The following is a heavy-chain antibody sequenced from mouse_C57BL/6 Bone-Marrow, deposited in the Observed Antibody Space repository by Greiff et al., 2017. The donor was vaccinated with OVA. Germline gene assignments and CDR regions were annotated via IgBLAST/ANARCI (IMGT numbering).Heavy chain of an antibody. CDR1: GYAFSSYW. Sequence: QVQLQQPGAELVKPGASVKMSCKASGYAFSSYWMNWVKQRPGKGLEWIGQIYPGDGDTNYNGKFKGKATLTADKSSSTAYMQLSSLTSEDSAVYFCARDSNYENFDYWGQGTTLTVSS. D-gene: IGHD2-5*01. J-gene: IGHJ2*01. CDR2: IYPGDGDT. V-gene: IGHV1-80*01. CDR3: ARDSNYENFDY.